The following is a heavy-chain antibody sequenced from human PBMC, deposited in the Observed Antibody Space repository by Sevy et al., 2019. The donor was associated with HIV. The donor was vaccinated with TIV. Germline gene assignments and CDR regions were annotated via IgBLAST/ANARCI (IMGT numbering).Heavy chain of an antibody. J-gene: IGHJ5*02. V-gene: IGHV4-30-4*01. CDR2: VYYSGNT. D-gene: IGHD3-10*01. CDR1: GGSINNPDFN. Sequence: SETLSLTCSVSGGSINNPDFNWSWVRQPPGRGLEWMGYVYYSGNTYYSPSLKTRASLSIDTSKNQFSLDLHSLTAADTAVYYCTRVRGPFGWSDPWGQGTLVTVSS. CDR3: TRVRGPFGWSDP.